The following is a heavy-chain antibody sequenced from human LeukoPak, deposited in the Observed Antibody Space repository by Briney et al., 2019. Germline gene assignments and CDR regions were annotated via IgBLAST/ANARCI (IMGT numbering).Heavy chain of an antibody. D-gene: IGHD2-2*02. CDR1: GYSLTSCW. CDR2: MYPGDSDT. J-gene: IGHJ4*02. CDR3: ERQRRYPGSFDY. V-gene: IGHV5-51*01. Sequence: GESLKISCKGSGYSLTSCWIGWVRQMPGKGLEWMGIMYPGDSDTRYSPSFQGQVTISANKSISTAYLQWSSLKGSDTAMFFCERQRRYPGSFDYWGQGTLVTVSS.